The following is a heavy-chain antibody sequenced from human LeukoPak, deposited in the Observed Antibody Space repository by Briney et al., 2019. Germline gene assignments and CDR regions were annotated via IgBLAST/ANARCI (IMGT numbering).Heavy chain of an antibody. CDR3: ARRQQLVWGY. D-gene: IGHD6-13*01. Sequence: SETLSLTCAVYGGSFSGYYWSWIRQPPGKGLEWIGEINHSGSTNYNPSLKSRVTISVDTSKNQFSLKLSSGTAADTAVYYCARRQQLVWGYWGQGTLVTVSS. CDR1: GGSFSGYY. CDR2: INHSGST. V-gene: IGHV4-34*01. J-gene: IGHJ4*02.